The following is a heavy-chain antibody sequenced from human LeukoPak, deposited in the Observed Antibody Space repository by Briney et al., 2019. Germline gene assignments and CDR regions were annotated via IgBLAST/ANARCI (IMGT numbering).Heavy chain of an antibody. CDR2: ISGSGGIT. V-gene: IGHV3-23*01. Sequence: GESLRLSCAASGFTFSAYAMNWVRQVPGRGLEWVSLISGSGGITYYADSVKGRFTISRDNSKNTLYLQMNSLRAEDTAVYYCAKHLGIVIRTLFDYWGQGTLVTVSS. CDR3: AKHLGIVIRTLFDY. D-gene: IGHD7-27*01. CDR1: GFTFSAYA. J-gene: IGHJ4*02.